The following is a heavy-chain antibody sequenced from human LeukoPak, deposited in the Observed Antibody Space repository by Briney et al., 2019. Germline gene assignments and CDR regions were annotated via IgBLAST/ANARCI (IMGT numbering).Heavy chain of an antibody. CDR1: GYSFTSYW. CDR3: GISSSWYKWSAFDI. D-gene: IGHD6-13*01. CDR2: IYPGDSDT. V-gene: IGHV5-51*01. Sequence: GESLKISCKGSGYSFTSYWIGWVRPMPGKGLEWMGIIYPGDSDTRYSPSFQGQVTISADKSISTAYLQWSSLKASDTAMYYCGISSSWYKWSAFDIWGQGTMVTVSS. J-gene: IGHJ3*02.